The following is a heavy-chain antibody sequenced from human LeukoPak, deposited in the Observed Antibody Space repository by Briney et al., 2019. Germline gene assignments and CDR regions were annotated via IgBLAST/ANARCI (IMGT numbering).Heavy chain of an antibody. J-gene: IGHJ3*02. CDR3: ARRRDPGAFDI. CDR2: IYPGDSDT. D-gene: IGHD5-24*01. Sequence: GESLKVSCKGSGYSFTSYWIGWVRQMPGKGLEWMGIIYPGDSDTIYSPSFQGQVTISADKPISTAYLQWSSLKASDTAMYYCARRRDPGAFDIWGQGTMVTVSS. V-gene: IGHV5-51*01. CDR1: GYSFTSYW.